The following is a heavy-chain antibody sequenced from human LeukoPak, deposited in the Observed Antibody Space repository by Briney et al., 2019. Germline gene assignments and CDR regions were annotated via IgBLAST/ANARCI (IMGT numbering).Heavy chain of an antibody. CDR1: GFTFSSYA. CDR2: ISGTTSGT. V-gene: IGHV3-23*01. Sequence: GGSLRLSCAASGFTFSSYAMSWVRQAPGKGLEWVSGISGTTSGTYYADSVKGRFTIARDNSKNTLFLQVNSLRAEDTAVYYCVKASSSSPQYNWFDAWGQGTLVTVSS. J-gene: IGHJ5*02. D-gene: IGHD6-6*01. CDR3: VKASSSSPQYNWFDA.